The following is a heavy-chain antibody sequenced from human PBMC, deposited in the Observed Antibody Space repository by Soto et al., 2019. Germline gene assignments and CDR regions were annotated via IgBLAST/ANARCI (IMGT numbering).Heavy chain of an antibody. Sequence: QVHLQQWGAGLLKPSETLSLTCAVYGGSVNGYYWTWIRQPPGKGLEWIGEINHTGGTHYNPSLKSRVTMSVDTSENQFSLRLSSVTAADTAIYYCATRITVFGLLIPPFDPWGQGTQVTVSS. V-gene: IGHV4-34*02. D-gene: IGHD3-3*01. J-gene: IGHJ5*02. CDR3: ATRITVFGLLIPPFDP. CDR1: GGSVNGYY. CDR2: INHTGGT.